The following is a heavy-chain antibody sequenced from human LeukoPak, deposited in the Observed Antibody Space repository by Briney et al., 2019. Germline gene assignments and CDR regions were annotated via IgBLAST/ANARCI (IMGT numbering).Heavy chain of an antibody. Sequence: GGSLRLSCAASGFTFSSYGMHWVRQAPGKGLEWVAFIRYDGSNKYYADSVKGRFTISRDNSKNTLYLQMNSLRAEDTTVYYCAKDPNGDYVGAFDIWGQGTMVTVSS. V-gene: IGHV3-30*02. CDR1: GFTFSSYG. D-gene: IGHD4-17*01. J-gene: IGHJ3*02. CDR2: IRYDGSNK. CDR3: AKDPNGDYVGAFDI.